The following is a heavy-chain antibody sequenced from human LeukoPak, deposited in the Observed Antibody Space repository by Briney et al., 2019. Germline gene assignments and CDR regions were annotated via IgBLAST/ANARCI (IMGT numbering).Heavy chain of an antibody. CDR2: IKQDGSEK. CDR3: ARDRSGSYVVPDAFDI. J-gene: IGHJ3*02. V-gene: IGHV3-7*03. Sequence: PGGSLRLSCAASGFTFSSYWMGWVRQAPGKGLEWVANIKQDGSEKYYVDSVKGRFTISRDNAKNSLYLQMNSLRAEDTAVYYCARDRSGSYVVPDAFDIWGQGTMVTVSS. D-gene: IGHD1-26*01. CDR1: GFTFSSYW.